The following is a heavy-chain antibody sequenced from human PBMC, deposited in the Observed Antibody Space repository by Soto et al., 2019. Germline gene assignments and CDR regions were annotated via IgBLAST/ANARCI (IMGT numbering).Heavy chain of an antibody. J-gene: IGHJ4*02. CDR3: ARDPEYGSGWYQLDY. CDR1: GFTFRDSA. V-gene: IGHV3-23*01. CDR2: STDNGGGT. Sequence: GGSLRLSCAASGFTFRDSAMTWVRQTPGKGLEYVSSSTDNGGGTYYADSVKGRFTISRDNSKNTLYLQMNSLRAEDTAVYYCARDPEYGSGWYQLDYWGQGTLVTVSS. D-gene: IGHD6-19*01.